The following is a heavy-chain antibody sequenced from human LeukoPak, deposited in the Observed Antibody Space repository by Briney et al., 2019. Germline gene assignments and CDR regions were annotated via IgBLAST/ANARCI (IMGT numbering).Heavy chain of an antibody. CDR2: ISYDGSSK. V-gene: IGHV3-30*18. Sequence: SGRSLRLSCAASGFTFSSYGMHWVRQAPGKGLDWVAVISYDGSSKYYVDSVKGRFTISRDNSKNMLYLQTNSLRAEDTAVYYCAKNELLWFGEFDAFDIWGQGTMVTVSS. D-gene: IGHD3-10*01. CDR3: AKNELLWFGEFDAFDI. J-gene: IGHJ3*02. CDR1: GFTFSSYG.